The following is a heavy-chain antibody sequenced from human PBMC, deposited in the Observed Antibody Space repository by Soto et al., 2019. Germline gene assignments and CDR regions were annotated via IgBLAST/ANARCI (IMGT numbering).Heavy chain of an antibody. CDR3: VRDVESQGISGSWGAFDR. CDR1: GGSIRNYF. V-gene: IGHV4-4*07. D-gene: IGHD1-20*01. J-gene: IGHJ3*02. Sequence: QVQLQESGPGLVKPSETLSLICTVSGGSIRNYFWTWIQQPAGKGLEWIGRIYSSGNTVYNASLKRRVTKSIDMSKNQFSVKLSSMTATDKAVYYSVRDVESQGISGSWGAFDRWGKGTVVTVSS. CDR2: IYSSGNT.